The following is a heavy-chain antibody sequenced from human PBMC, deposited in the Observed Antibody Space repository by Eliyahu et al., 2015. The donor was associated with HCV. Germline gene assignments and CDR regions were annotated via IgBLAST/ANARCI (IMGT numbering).Heavy chain of an antibody. CDR3: ARGAYYYGSGSYRYFDY. CDR2: IIPIFGTT. Sequence: EVKKPGSSVKVSCKASGGTFSTYAISWVRQAPGQGLEWMGGIIPIFGTTNYAQRFQGRVTITADESTSTAYMELSSLRSEDMAVYYCARGAYYYGSGSYRYFDYWGQGTLVTVSS. D-gene: IGHD3-10*01. J-gene: IGHJ4*02. V-gene: IGHV1-69*01. CDR1: GGTFSTYA.